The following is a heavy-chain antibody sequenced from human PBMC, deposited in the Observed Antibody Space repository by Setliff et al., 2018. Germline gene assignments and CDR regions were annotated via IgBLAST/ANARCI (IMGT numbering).Heavy chain of an antibody. CDR2: TNNDGSTI. D-gene: IGHD7-27*01. CDR3: ARGGARGSLGKMDV. V-gene: IGHV3-74*01. CDR1: GFTFSSYW. J-gene: IGHJ6*04. Sequence: PGGSLRLSCAASGFTFSSYWMHWVRQAPGKGLVWVSRTNNDGSTINHADSVKGRFTISRDNAKNTLYLQMNSLRAEDTAVYYCARGGARGSLGKMDVWGKGTTVTVSS.